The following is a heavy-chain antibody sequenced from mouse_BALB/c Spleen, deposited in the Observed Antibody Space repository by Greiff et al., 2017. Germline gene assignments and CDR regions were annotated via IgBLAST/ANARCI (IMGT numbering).Heavy chain of an antibody. CDR1: GYSITSDYA. D-gene: IGHD4-1*02. CDR2: ISYSGST. J-gene: IGHJ3*01. CDR3: APTWPRFAY. Sequence: DVKLQESGPGLVKPSQSLSLTCTVTGYSITSDYAWNWIRQFPGNKLEWMGYISYSGSTSYNPSLKSRISITRDTSKNQFFLQLNSVTTEDTATYYCAPTWPRFAYWGQGTLVTVSA. V-gene: IGHV3-2*02.